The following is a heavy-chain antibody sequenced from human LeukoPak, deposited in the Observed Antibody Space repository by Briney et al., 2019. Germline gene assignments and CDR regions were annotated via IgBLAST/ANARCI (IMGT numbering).Heavy chain of an antibody. CDR2: ISSSSSTI. CDR3: ARGIAVAEWYGMDV. CDR1: GFTFSSYS. Sequence: GGSLRLSCAASGFTFSSYSMNWVRQAPGKGLEWVSYISSSSSTIYYADSVKGRFTISRDNAKNSLYLQMNSLRAEDTAVYYCARGIAVAEWYGMDVWGQGTTVTVSS. V-gene: IGHV3-48*04. D-gene: IGHD6-19*01. J-gene: IGHJ6*02.